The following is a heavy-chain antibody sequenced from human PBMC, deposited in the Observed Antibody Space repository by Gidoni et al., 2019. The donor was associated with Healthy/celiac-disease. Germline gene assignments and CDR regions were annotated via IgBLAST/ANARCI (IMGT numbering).Heavy chain of an antibody. V-gene: IGHV3-33*01. CDR1: GFTFSSYG. J-gene: IGHJ4*02. D-gene: IGHD4-17*01. Sequence: QVQLVESGGGVVQPGRSLRLSCAAPGFTFSSYGMHWARLAPGKGLEWVAVVWYDGSNKYYGDSVKGQFTSSRDNSKKPLYLQMNSLRAEDTAVYYGARVGGDGGDDGVVFDYWGQGTLVTVSS. CDR3: ARVGGDGGDDGVVFDY. CDR2: VWYDGSNK.